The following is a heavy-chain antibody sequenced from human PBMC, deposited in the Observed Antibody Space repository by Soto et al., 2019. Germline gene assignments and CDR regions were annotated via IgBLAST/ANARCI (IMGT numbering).Heavy chain of an antibody. V-gene: IGHV1-69*01. D-gene: IGHD3-22*01. CDR3: VRDRRIYYSDPHDEFVASDYEV. Sequence: QVQLIQSEAEVKKPGSSVRVSCTASGGIFGSHGFSWVRQAPGQRLEWVGGFIPIFRTLTYTEEFQARVRLAVDESTNTVSLVLSSLTSEDTAVYYCVRDRRIYYSDPHDEFVASDYEVWGQGTMVSVSS. CDR1: GGIFGSHG. CDR2: FIPIFRTL. J-gene: IGHJ3*01.